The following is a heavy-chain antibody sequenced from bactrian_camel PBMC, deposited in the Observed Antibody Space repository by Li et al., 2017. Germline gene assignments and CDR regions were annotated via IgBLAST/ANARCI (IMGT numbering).Heavy chain of an antibody. Sequence: DVQLVESGGGLVQPGGSLRLSCAASGFTFSSYGMSWVRQNPGKGLEWVSSINSGGGSTYYTDSVKGRATISRDNAKNTVYLQLNSLKTEDMAMYYCVNGARAEYPHWGHGTQVTVS. CDR3: VNGARAEYPH. J-gene: IGHJ4*01. CDR2: INSGGGST. CDR1: GFTFSSYG. D-gene: IGHD5*01. V-gene: IGHV3S40*01.